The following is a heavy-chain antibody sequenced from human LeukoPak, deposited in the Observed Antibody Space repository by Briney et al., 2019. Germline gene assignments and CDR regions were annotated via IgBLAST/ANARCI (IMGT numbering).Heavy chain of an antibody. CDR2: ISGSAGST. V-gene: IGHV3-23*01. J-gene: IGHJ4*02. CDR3: AKDLVGSVSGFDY. Sequence: GGSLRLSCTASGFTFSSSAMSWVRHAPGKGLEWVSDISGSAGSTYYADSVKGRFTISRDNSKNTLFLQMNSLRAEDTAVYYCAKDLVGSVSGFDYWGQGTLVTVSS. CDR1: GFTFSSSA. D-gene: IGHD2-15*01.